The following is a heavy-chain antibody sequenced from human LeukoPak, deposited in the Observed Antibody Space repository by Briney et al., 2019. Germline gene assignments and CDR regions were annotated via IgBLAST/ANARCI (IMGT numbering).Heavy chain of an antibody. CDR2: IKQDGSEK. Sequence: GGSLRLSCAASGFTFSSYWMSWVRQAPGKGLEWVANIKQDGSEKYYVDSVKGRFTISRDNAKNPLYLQMNSLRAEDTAVYYCARDGDDFWSGYTFDWGQGTLVTVSS. CDR3: ARDGDDFWSGYTFD. CDR1: GFTFSSYW. D-gene: IGHD3-3*01. V-gene: IGHV3-7*01. J-gene: IGHJ4*02.